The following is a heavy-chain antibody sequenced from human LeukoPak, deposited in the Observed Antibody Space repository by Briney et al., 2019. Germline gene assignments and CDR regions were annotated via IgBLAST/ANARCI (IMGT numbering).Heavy chain of an antibody. V-gene: IGHV3-30*04. J-gene: IGHJ4*02. CDR2: ISYDGTDI. D-gene: IGHD2-2*01. CDR1: GLTLSRYA. CDR3: ARSQCSSANCYHGGNDN. Sequence: GRSLRLSCAASGLTLSRYALHWVRQAPGKGLEWVAVISYDGTDIYYADSVKGRFTISRDNSKNALYLQLNSLRPEDTAVYYCARSQCSSANCYHGGNDNWGQGNLVTVSS.